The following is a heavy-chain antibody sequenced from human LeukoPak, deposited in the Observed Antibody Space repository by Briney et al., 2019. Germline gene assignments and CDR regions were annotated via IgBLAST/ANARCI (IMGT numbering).Heavy chain of an antibody. D-gene: IGHD6-25*01. Sequence: GGSLRLSCAASGFTFTSFAVTWVRPAPGKGLEWGAVISYDGSNKYYADSVKGRFTISRDNSKNTLYLQMNSLRAGDTAVYFCARGSYTSGWGIDYWGQGTLVTVSS. CDR1: GFTFTSFA. V-gene: IGHV3-30-3*01. CDR3: ARGSYTSGWGIDY. CDR2: ISYDGSNK. J-gene: IGHJ4*02.